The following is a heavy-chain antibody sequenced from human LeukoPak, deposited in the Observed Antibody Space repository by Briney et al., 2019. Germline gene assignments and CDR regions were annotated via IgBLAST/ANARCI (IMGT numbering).Heavy chain of an antibody. D-gene: IGHD2-2*01. J-gene: IGHJ6*02. CDR2: ISGSGGST. CDR3: AKSVVPAAMGLYYYYGMDV. V-gene: IGHV3-23*01. CDR1: GFTFSSYA. Sequence: GGSLRLSCAASGFTFSSYAMSWVRQAPGKGLEWVSAISGSGGSTYYADSVKGRFTISRDNSKNTLYLQMNSLRAEDTAVYYCAKSVVPAAMGLYYYYGMDVWGQGTLVTVSS.